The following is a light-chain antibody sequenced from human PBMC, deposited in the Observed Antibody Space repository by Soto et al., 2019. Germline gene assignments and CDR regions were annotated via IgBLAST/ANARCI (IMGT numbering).Light chain of an antibody. Sequence: DTVLTQSPGTLSLSPGERATLSCRASQSVSSSYLAWYQQKPGQAPRILIYGASSRATGITDRFSGSGSGTDFTLTISRLEAADFAVYYCQQYGTSWTCGQENTVEIK. CDR2: GAS. CDR3: QQYGTSWT. CDR1: QSVSSSY. J-gene: IGKJ1*01. V-gene: IGKV3-20*01.